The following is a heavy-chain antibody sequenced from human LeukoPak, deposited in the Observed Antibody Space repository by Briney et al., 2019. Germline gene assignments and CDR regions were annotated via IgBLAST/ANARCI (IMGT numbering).Heavy chain of an antibody. CDR2: VNPSGGST. CDR1: GYTFTSYY. V-gene: IGHV1-46*01. J-gene: IGHJ4*02. Sequence: ASVKVFCKASGYTFTSYYLHWVRQAPGQGLEWMGMVNPSGGSTSYAQKFQGRVTMTRYTSTTTVYMELSSLRSDDTAVFYCARRHKHYYQIDYWGQGTLVTVSS. D-gene: IGHD1-26*01. CDR3: ARRHKHYYQIDY.